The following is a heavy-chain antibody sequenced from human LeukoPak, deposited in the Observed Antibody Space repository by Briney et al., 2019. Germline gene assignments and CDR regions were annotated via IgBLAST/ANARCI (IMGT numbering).Heavy chain of an antibody. CDR1: GGSISSYY. CDR2: MHHSGIT. V-gene: IGHV4-59*01. D-gene: IGHD3-10*01. CDR3: ARDEYYFGSGSYFYFDY. Sequence: SETLSLTCTVSGGSISSYYWSWIRQPPGKGLEWIGYMHHSGITDYNPSLKSRVTISVDTSNNQLSLKLSSVTAADSAVYYCARDEYYFGSGSYFYFDYWGQGTLVTVSS. J-gene: IGHJ4*02.